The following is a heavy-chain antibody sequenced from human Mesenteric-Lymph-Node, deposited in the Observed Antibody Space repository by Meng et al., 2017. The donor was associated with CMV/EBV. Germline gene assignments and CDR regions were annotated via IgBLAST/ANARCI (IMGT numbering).Heavy chain of an antibody. V-gene: IGHV1-2*02. D-gene: IGHD2-2*02. Sequence: ASVKVSCKASGYTFIGYYIHWVRQAPGQGLEWMGWINPNSGGTNYAQKFQGRVTMTRDTSINTAYLELTRLRSDDTAVFYCARVFVVVPAAIGGNDAFDIWGQGTMVTVSS. CDR1: GYTFIGYY. CDR2: INPNSGGT. J-gene: IGHJ3*02. CDR3: ARVFVVVPAAIGGNDAFDI.